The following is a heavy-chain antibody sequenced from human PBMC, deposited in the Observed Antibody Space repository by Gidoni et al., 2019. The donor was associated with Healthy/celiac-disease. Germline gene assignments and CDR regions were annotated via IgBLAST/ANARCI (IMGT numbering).Heavy chain of an antibody. CDR1: GYSISSGYY. Sequence: QVQLQESGPGLVKPSETLSLTCAVSGYSISSGYYWGWIRQPPGKGLEWIGSIYHSGSTYYNPSLKSRVTISVDTSKNQFSLKLSSVTAADTAVYYCARDHLPVYDFWSGYYRPYFDYWGQGTLVTVSS. V-gene: IGHV4-38-2*02. D-gene: IGHD3-3*01. CDR3: ARDHLPVYDFWSGYYRPYFDY. J-gene: IGHJ4*02. CDR2: IYHSGST.